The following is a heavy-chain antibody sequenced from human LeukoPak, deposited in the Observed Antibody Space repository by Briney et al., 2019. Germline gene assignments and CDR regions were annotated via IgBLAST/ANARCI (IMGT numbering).Heavy chain of an antibody. CDR2: IYYIGST. J-gene: IGHJ3*02. CDR3: ARLIGYSSSWYSRPGAFDI. CDR1: GGSISTYY. D-gene: IGHD6-13*01. Sequence: SETLSLTCTVSGGSISTYYWSWIRQPPGKGLEWIGFIYYIGSTNYSPSLKSRVTISVDTSKNQFSLKLSSVTAADTAVYYCARLIGYSSSWYSRPGAFDIWGQGTMVTVSS. V-gene: IGHV4-59*08.